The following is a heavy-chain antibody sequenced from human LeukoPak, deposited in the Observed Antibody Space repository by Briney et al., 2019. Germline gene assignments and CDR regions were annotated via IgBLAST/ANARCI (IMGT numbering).Heavy chain of an antibody. CDR3: ARGGGYSYGSFDY. CDR2: INRDGSST. CDR1: GFTFSSYG. V-gene: IGHV3-74*01. Sequence: GGSLRLSCAASGFTFSSYGMSWVRQAPGKGLEWVSRINRDGSSTSYADSVKSRFTISRDNAKNTLYLQMNSLRAEDTAVYYCARGGGYSYGSFDYWGQGTLVTVSS. D-gene: IGHD5-18*01. J-gene: IGHJ4*02.